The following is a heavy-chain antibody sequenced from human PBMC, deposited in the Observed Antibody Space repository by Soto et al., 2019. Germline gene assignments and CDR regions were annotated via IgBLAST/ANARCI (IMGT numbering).Heavy chain of an antibody. CDR1: GFTFSSYA. J-gene: IGHJ4*02. CDR3: AKRLSAGGHFDY. Sequence: GGSLRLSCAASGFTFSSYAMGWVRQGPGKGLEWVAVVSIGGSTHYADSVRGRFTISRDNSKNTLSLQMNSLTAEDTAVYFCAKRLSAGGHFDYWGQGALVTVSS. V-gene: IGHV3-23*01. D-gene: IGHD1-26*01. CDR2: VSIGGST.